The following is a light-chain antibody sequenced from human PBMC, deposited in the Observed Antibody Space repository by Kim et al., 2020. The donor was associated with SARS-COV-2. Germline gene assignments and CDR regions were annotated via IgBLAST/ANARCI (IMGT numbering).Light chain of an antibody. V-gene: IGLV3-1*01. Sequence: SYELTQPPSVSVSPGQTASITCSGDKLGDKYACWYQQKPGQSPVLVIYQDSKLPSGIPERFSGSNSGNTATLTISGTQAMDEADYYCQAWDSSTGVFGTG. CDR2: QDS. CDR1: KLGDKY. J-gene: IGLJ1*01. CDR3: QAWDSSTGV.